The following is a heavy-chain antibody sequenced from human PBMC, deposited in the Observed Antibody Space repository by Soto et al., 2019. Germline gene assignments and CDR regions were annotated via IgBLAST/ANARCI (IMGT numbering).Heavy chain of an antibody. Sequence: QVQLVQSGAEVKKPGASVKVSCKASGYTFTGYYMHWVRQAPGQGLEWMGWINPNSGGTNYAQKFQGRVTMTRDTSISTAYMGLSRLRSDDTAVYYCARRVGRWLARGWFDPWGQGTLVTVSS. D-gene: IGHD6-19*01. CDR1: GYTFTGYY. CDR2: INPNSGGT. CDR3: ARRVGRWLARGWFDP. V-gene: IGHV1-2*02. J-gene: IGHJ5*02.